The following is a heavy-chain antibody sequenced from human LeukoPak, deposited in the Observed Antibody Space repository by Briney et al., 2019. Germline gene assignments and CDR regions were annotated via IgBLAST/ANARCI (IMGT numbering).Heavy chain of an antibody. J-gene: IGHJ5*02. V-gene: IGHV4-30-4*01. CDR2: IYYSGST. D-gene: IGHD2-21*02. CDR3: ASLLRLAYCGGDCYSYWFDP. CDR1: GGSIRSSHYY. Sequence: SETLSLTCTVSGGSIRSSHYYWSWIRQPPGKGLEWIGYIYYSGSTYYNPSLKSRVTISVDTSKNQFSLKLSSVTAADTAVYYCASLLRLAYCGGDCYSYWFDPWGQGTLVTVSS.